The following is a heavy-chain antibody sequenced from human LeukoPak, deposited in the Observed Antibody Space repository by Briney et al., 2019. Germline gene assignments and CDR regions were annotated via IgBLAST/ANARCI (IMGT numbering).Heavy chain of an antibody. D-gene: IGHD2-21*01. CDR3: AGQIMVAFFDY. CDR2: ISDSGGRT. J-gene: IGHJ4*02. CDR1: GFTFSSSD. Sequence: GGSLRLSCAASGFTFSSSDLTWVRQAPGKGLEWVSTISDSGGRTYYADSVKGRFTISRDNSKNTLYLQMNSLRAEDTAVYYCAGQIMVAFFDYWGQGTLVTVSS. V-gene: IGHV3-23*01.